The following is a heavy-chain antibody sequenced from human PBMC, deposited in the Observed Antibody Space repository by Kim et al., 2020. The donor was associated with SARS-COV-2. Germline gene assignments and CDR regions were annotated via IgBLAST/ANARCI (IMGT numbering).Heavy chain of an antibody. CDR1: GGTFSSYA. CDR3: ARGVGRITVLLWFGESDYGMDV. J-gene: IGHJ6*02. CDR2: IIPIFGTA. D-gene: IGHD3-10*01. V-gene: IGHV1-69*13. Sequence: SVKVSCKASGGTFSSYAISWVRQAPGQGLEWMGGIIPIFGTANYAQKFQGRVTITADESTSTAYMELSSLRSEDTAVYYCARGVGRITVLLWFGESDYGMDVWGQGTTVTVSS.